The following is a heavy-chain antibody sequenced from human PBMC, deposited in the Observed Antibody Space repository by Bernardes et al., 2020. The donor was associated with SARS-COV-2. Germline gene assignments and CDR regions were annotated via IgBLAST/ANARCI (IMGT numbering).Heavy chain of an antibody. CDR2: VESDGSVT. D-gene: IGHD1-26*01. CDR3: VRGGSTGGSSLGATWH. Sequence: GGSLRLSCVASGFPFSSHAMHWVRQVPGTGLLWVARVESDGSVTNYADSGKGRFTISRDNGRSTLHLQMNGLRGEDTAVYFCVRGGSTGGSSLGATWHWGQGTLVTVSS. V-gene: IGHV3-74*01. J-gene: IGHJ4*02. CDR1: GFPFSSHA.